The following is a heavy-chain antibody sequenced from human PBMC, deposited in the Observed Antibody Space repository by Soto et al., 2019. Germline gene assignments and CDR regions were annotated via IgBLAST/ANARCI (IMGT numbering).Heavy chain of an antibody. D-gene: IGHD3-22*01. CDR3: GGLTTYDISGSPDY. Sequence: VSGPTLVNPTQTLTLTCTFSGFSLSTSGVGVGWIRQPPGKALEWLALIYWNDDKRYSPSLKSRLTITKDTSKNQVVLTMTNMDPVDTATYYCGGLTTYDISGSPDYWGQGTLVTVSS. CDR1: GFSLSTSGVG. V-gene: IGHV2-5*01. CDR2: IYWNDDK. J-gene: IGHJ4*02.